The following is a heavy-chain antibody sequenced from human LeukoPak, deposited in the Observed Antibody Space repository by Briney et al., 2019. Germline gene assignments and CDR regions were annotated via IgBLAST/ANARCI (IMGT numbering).Heavy chain of an antibody. J-gene: IGHJ4*02. CDR3: AKDRDTSSARAGSAFDC. V-gene: IGHV3-23*01. CDR2: ISGSGGST. CDR1: GFTFSSYA. Sequence: GGSLRLSCAASGFTFSSYAMSWVRQAPGKGLEWVSAISGSGGSTYYADSVKGRFTISRDNSKNTLYLQMNSLRAEDTAVYYCAKDRDTSSARAGSAFDCWGQGTLVTVSS. D-gene: IGHD6-19*01.